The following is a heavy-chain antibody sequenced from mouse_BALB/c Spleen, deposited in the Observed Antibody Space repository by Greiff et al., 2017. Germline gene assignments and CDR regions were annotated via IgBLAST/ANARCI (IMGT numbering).Heavy chain of an antibody. CDR1: GYTFTSYW. D-gene: IGHD1-2*01. Sequence: VKLMESGAELARPGASVKLSCKASGYTFTSYWMQWVKQRPGQGLEWIGAIYPGDGDTRYTQKFKGKATLTADKSSSTAYMQLSSLASEDSAVYYCAREGSYYGYFDYWGQGTLVTVSA. CDR3: AREGSYYGYFDY. V-gene: IGHV1-87*01. J-gene: IGHJ3*01. CDR2: IYPGDGDT.